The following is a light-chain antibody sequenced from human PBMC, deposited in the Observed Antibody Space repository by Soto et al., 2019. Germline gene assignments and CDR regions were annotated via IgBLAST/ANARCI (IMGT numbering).Light chain of an antibody. J-gene: IGKJ1*01. CDR3: QPYNSDSRT. CDR2: GAS. Sequence: EFVLTQSPGNLSLSPGESATLSCGASQSVSSRFLAWYQQKPGQAPRLLIYGASTRATGIPARFSGSGSGTEFTLTISSLQPDDFATYYCQPYNSDSRTFGQGTKVDIK. V-gene: IGKV3-20*01. CDR1: QSVSSRF.